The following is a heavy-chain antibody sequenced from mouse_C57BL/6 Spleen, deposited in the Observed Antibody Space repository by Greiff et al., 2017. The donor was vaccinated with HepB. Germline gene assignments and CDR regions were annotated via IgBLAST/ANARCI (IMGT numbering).Heavy chain of an antibody. CDR3: TTDNYGAY. Sequence: VQLQQSGAELVRPGASVKLSCTASGFNIKDDYMHWVKQRPEQGLEWIGWIDPENGDTEYASKFQGKATITAETSSNTAYLQLSSLTSEDTAVYYCTTDNYGAYWGQGTLVTVSA. D-gene: IGHD1-1*01. J-gene: IGHJ3*01. CDR1: GFNIKDDY. V-gene: IGHV14-4*01. CDR2: IDPENGDT.